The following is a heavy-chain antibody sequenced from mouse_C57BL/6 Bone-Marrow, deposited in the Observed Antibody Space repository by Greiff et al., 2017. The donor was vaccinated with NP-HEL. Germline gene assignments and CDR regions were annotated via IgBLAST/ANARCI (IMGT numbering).Heavy chain of an antibody. CDR3: ARGYDWFAY. V-gene: IGHV1-52*01. D-gene: IGHD2-2*01. CDR2: IDPSDSET. Sequence: QVQLKQPGAELVRPGSSVKLSCKASGYTFTSYWMQWVKQRPIQGLEWIGNIDPSDSETHYNQKFKDKATLTVDKSSSTAYMQLSSLTSEDSAVYYCARGYDWFAYWGQGTLVTVSA. CDR1: GYTFTSYW. J-gene: IGHJ3*01.